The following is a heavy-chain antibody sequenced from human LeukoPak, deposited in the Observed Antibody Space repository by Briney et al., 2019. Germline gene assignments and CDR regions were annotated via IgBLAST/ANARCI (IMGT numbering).Heavy chain of an antibody. D-gene: IGHD3-9*01. CDR3: ARGLHYNILTGGMDV. J-gene: IGHJ6*02. Sequence: SETLSLTCAVFGGSFSGYYWSWIRQSPEKGLEWIGEMSHTGATNYNPSLKSRVTVSVDTSKKQFSMNLRSVTAADTAVYYCARGLHYNILTGGMDVWGQGTTVIVSS. V-gene: IGHV4-34*01. CDR2: MSHTGAT. CDR1: GGSFSGYY.